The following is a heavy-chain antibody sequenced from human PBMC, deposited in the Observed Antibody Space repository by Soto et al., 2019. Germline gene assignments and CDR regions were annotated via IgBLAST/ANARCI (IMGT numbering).Heavy chain of an antibody. CDR2: INHSGST. Sequence: QVQLQQWGAGLLKPSETLSLTCAVYGGSFSGYYWSWIRQPPGKGLEWIGEINHSGSTNYNPSLKSRVTISVDTSKNQFSLKLSSVTAADTAVYYCARGINDILTGYYNYHYYMDVWGKGTTVTVSS. CDR3: ARGINDILTGYYNYHYYMDV. V-gene: IGHV4-34*01. D-gene: IGHD3-9*01. J-gene: IGHJ6*03. CDR1: GGSFSGYY.